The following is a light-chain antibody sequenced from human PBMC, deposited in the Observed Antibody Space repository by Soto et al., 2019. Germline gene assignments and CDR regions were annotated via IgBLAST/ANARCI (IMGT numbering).Light chain of an antibody. CDR1: QSVDRNY. Sequence: EIVLTQSPGTLSLSPGARATLSCRASQSVDRNYLAWYQHRPGQAPRLLIYGASTRATGIPDRFSGSGSGTDFTLTISSLQSEDFAVYYCQQRSNWPPITFGQGTRLEIK. CDR2: GAS. CDR3: QQRSNWPPIT. J-gene: IGKJ5*01. V-gene: IGKV3D-20*02.